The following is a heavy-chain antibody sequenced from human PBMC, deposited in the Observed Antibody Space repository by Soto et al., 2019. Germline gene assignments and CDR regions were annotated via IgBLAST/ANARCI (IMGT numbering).Heavy chain of an antibody. J-gene: IGHJ5*02. CDR1: GFTFSDYY. D-gene: IGHD6-6*01. V-gene: IGHV3-11*06. Sequence: QVQLVESGGGLVKPGGSLRLSCAASGFTFSDYYMSWIRQAPGKGLEWVSYISSSSSYTNYADSVKGRFTISRDNAKNSLYLQMNSLRAEDTAVYYCAAQHRIAAPYGWFDPWGQGTLVTVSS. CDR3: AAQHRIAAPYGWFDP. CDR2: ISSSSSYT.